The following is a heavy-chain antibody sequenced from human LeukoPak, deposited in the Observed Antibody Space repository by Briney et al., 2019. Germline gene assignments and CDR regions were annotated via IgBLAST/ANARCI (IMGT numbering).Heavy chain of an antibody. CDR1: GFTFSDYY. Sequence: GGSLRLSCAASGFTFSDYYMSWIRQAPGKGLEWVSYISSSGSTIYYADSVKGRFTISRDNAKNSLCLQMNSLRAEDTAVYYCARELHRDYYDTSGYFDYWGPGTLVTVSS. J-gene: IGHJ4*02. CDR3: ARELHRDYYDTSGYFDY. CDR2: ISSSGSTI. V-gene: IGHV3-11*01. D-gene: IGHD3-22*01.